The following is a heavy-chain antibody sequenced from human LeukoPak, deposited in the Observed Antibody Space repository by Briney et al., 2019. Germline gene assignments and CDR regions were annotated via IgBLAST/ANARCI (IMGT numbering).Heavy chain of an antibody. CDR3: ARVGSPRGYYYYYYYMDV. Sequence: SETLSLTCTVSGYSISSGYYWGWIRQPPGKGLEWIGSIYHSGSTYYNPSLKSRVTISVDTSKNQFSLKLSSVTAADTAVYYCARVGSPRGYYYYYYYMDVWGKGTTVTVSS. J-gene: IGHJ6*03. CDR1: GYSISSGYY. CDR2: IYHSGST. D-gene: IGHD3-16*01. V-gene: IGHV4-38-2*02.